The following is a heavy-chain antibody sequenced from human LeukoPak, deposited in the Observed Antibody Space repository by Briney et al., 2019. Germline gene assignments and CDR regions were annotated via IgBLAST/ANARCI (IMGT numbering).Heavy chain of an antibody. Sequence: GGSLRLSCAASGFTFSSYSMNWVRQAPGKGLEWVSYISSSSNTIYYADSVKGRFTISRDNAKNSLYLQMNSLRAEDTAVYYCAKDRRYCSGGSCYGYWFDPWGQGTLVTVSS. CDR1: GFTFSSYS. D-gene: IGHD2-15*01. J-gene: IGHJ5*02. CDR3: AKDRRYCSGGSCYGYWFDP. V-gene: IGHV3-48*01. CDR2: ISSSSNTI.